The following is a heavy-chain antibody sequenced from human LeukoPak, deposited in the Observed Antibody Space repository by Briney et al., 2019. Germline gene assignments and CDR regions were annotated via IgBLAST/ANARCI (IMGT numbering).Heavy chain of an antibody. V-gene: IGHV3-74*01. Sequence: GGSLRLSCAASGFTFSDYWMLWVRQAPGKGLVWVSRIDGDGSGTTYADSVKGRFTISRDNAKNTLYLQMSSLRGEDPAVYYCARAAYSSSPDYWGQGTLVTVSS. J-gene: IGHJ4*02. CDR2: IDGDGSGT. CDR1: GFTFSDYW. D-gene: IGHD6-6*01. CDR3: ARAAYSSSPDY.